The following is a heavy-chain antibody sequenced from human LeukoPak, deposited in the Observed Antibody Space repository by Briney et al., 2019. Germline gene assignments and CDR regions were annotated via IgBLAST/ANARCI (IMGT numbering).Heavy chain of an antibody. CDR3: ARALVGIAAAGADY. D-gene: IGHD6-13*01. V-gene: IGHV3-21*01. CDR2: ISSSSSYI. Sequence: PGGSLRLSCAASGFTFSSYSMNWVRQAPGKGLEWVSSISSSSSYIYYADSVKGRFTISRDNAKNSLYLQMNSLRAEDTAVYYCARALVGIAAAGADYWGQGTLVTVSS. CDR1: GFTFSSYS. J-gene: IGHJ4*02.